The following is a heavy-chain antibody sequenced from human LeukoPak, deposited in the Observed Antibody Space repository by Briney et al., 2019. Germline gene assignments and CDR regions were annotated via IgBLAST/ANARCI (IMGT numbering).Heavy chain of an antibody. Sequence: ASVKVSCKASGGTFSSYAISWVRQAPGQGLEWLGWINPNSGGTNYAQKFQGRVTMTRDTSISTAYMELSRLRSDDTAVYYCAAGGGYFDYWGQGTLVTVSS. CDR1: GGTFSSYA. CDR3: AAGGGYFDY. V-gene: IGHV1-2*02. J-gene: IGHJ4*02. D-gene: IGHD3-10*01. CDR2: INPNSGGT.